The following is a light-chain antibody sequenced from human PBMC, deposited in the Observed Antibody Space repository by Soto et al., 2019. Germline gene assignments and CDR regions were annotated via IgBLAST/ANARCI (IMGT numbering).Light chain of an antibody. CDR2: GAS. J-gene: IGKJ3*01. CDR1: QSVSSSY. CDR3: QQDYNPFT. Sequence: PGERVTLSCRASQSVSSSYLTWYQQKPGQAPRLLIYGASTRATGIPARFSGSGSGTDFTLTISSLQPEDFAVYYCQQDYNPFTFDPGTKVDIK. V-gene: IGKV3D-7*01.